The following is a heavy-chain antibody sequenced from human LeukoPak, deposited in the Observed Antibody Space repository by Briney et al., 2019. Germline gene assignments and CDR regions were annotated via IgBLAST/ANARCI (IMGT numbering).Heavy chain of an antibody. CDR3: ARGGYGDRTDY. Sequence: ASVKVSCKASGYTFIRYYMHWVRQAPGQGLERMGIINPSGGSTSYAQKFQGRVTMTRDTSTSTVYMELSRLRAEDTAVYYCARGGYGDRTDYWGQGTLVSVSS. CDR1: GYTFIRYY. D-gene: IGHD4-17*01. J-gene: IGHJ4*02. CDR2: INPSGGST. V-gene: IGHV1-46*01.